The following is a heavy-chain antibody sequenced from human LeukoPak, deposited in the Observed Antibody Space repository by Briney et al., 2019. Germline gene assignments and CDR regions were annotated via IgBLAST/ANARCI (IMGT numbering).Heavy chain of an antibody. CDR3: AREVSPGGIHGYYYGMDV. CDR1: GFTFSSYS. CDR2: ISSSSSYI. V-gene: IGHV3-21*04. Sequence: GGSLRLSCAASGFTFSSYSMNWVRQAPGKGLEWVSSISSSSSYIYYADSVEGRFTISRDNAKNSLYLQMNSLRVEDTAVYYCAREVSPGGIHGYYYGMDVWGQGTTVTVSS. D-gene: IGHD3-16*01. J-gene: IGHJ6*02.